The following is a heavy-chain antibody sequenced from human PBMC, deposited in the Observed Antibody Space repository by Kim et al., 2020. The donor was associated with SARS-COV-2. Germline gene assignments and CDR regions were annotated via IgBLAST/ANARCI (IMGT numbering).Heavy chain of an antibody. V-gene: IGHV5-51*01. J-gene: IGHJ6*02. D-gene: IGHD1-26*01. Sequence: GESLKISCKGSGYSFTSYWIGWVRQMPGKGLEWMGIIYPGDSDTRYSPSFQGQVTISADKSISTAYLQWSSLKASDTAMYYCARPQEPHSYYYGMDVWGQGTTVTVSS. CDR1: GYSFTSYW. CDR2: IYPGDSDT. CDR3: ARPQEPHSYYYGMDV.